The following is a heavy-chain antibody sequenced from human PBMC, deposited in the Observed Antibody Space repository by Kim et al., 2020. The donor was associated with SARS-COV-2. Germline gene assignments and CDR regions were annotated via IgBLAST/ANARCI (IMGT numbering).Heavy chain of an antibody. D-gene: IGHD3-9*01. CDR2: ISGSGGST. CDR1: GFTFSSYA. J-gene: IGHJ4*02. Sequence: GGSLRLSCAASGFTFSSYAMSWVRQAPGKGLEWVSAISGSGGSTYYADSVKGRFTISRDNSKNTLYLQMNSLRAEDTAVYYCAKDLILTGYYPEMPVDYWGQGTLVTVSS. CDR3: AKDLILTGYYPEMPVDY. V-gene: IGHV3-23*01.